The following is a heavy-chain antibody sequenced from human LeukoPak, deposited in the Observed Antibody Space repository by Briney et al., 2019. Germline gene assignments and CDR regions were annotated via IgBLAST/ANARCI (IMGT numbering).Heavy chain of an antibody. J-gene: IGHJ6*03. V-gene: IGHV4-59*01. D-gene: IGHD5-18*01. Sequence: SETLSLTCTVSGGSISSYYWSWIRQPPGKGLEWIGYIYYSGSTNYKSSLKSRVTISVDTSKNQFSLKLSSVAAADTAVYYCARTTEGGYTYGYFYYYYMDVWGKGTTVTISS. CDR1: GGSISSYY. CDR3: ARTTEGGYTYGYFYYYYMDV. CDR2: IYYSGST.